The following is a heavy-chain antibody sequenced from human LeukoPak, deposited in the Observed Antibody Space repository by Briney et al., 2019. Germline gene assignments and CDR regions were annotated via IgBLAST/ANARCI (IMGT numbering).Heavy chain of an antibody. CDR1: GSTFSDYY. D-gene: IGHD3-10*01. Sequence: GGSLRLSCAASGSTFSDYYMSWIRQAPGKGLEWVSYISSSGSTIYYADSVKGRFTISRDNAKNSLYLQMNSLRAEDTAVYYCARDPFEHYYGSGSYHPLDYWGQGTLVTVSS. CDR2: ISSSGSTI. V-gene: IGHV3-11*04. CDR3: ARDPFEHYYGSGSYHPLDY. J-gene: IGHJ4*02.